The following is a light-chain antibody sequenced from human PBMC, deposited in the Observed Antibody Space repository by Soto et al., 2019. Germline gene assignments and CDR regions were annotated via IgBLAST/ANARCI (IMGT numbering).Light chain of an antibody. CDR3: QQYNNCPPLT. CDR1: PSVSSN. J-gene: IGKJ4*01. V-gene: IGKV3-15*01. CDR2: GAS. Sequence: VFAQSSRPLSLSPGERATLSCRASPSVSSNLAWYQQKPGQAPRRLIYGASTRATGIPARFSGSGSGTEFTLTISSRQSSDFAVYYCQQYNNCPPLTFGEGTKVDI.